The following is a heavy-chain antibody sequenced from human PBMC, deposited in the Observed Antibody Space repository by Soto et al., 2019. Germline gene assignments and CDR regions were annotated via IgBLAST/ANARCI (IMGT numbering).Heavy chain of an antibody. CDR3: ARVGTDYGSGSPYYSDS. Sequence: PGGSLRLSCAASGFSFRSYYMNWVRQAPGRGPEWVSSISPSSSFLSYADSLKGRFTISRDNAKSSVHLQMNSLRAEDTAVYYCARVGTDYGSGSPYYSDSWGQGILVTVSS. D-gene: IGHD3-10*01. J-gene: IGHJ4*02. V-gene: IGHV3-21*06. CDR2: ISPSSSFL. CDR1: GFSFRSYY.